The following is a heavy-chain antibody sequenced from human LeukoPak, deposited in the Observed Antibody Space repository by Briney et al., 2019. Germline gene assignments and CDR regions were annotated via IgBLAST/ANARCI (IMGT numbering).Heavy chain of an antibody. D-gene: IGHD3-3*02. CDR1: GGSISSYY. J-gene: IGHJ6*02. CDR3: ARVISSAAYYYGMDV. Sequence: SETLSLTCTVSGGSISSYYWSWIRQPPGKGLEWIGYIYYSGSTNYNPSLKSRVTISVDTSKNQFSLKLSSVTAAGTAVYYCARVISSAAYYYGMDVWGQGTTVTVSS. V-gene: IGHV4-59*01. CDR2: IYYSGST.